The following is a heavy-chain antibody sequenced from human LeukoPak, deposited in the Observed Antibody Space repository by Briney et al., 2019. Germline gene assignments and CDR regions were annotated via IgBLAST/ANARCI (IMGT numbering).Heavy chain of an antibody. V-gene: IGHV3-74*01. CDR3: ARVSGPGMNEYYHL. D-gene: IGHD3-10*01. CDR2: INDDGSFR. CDR1: GITFSGAW. J-gene: IGHJ1*01. Sequence: GGSLRLSCAASGITFSGAWMHWVRQAPGKGLVWVSRINDDGSFRRYANSVKGRFTISRDNAKNTLSPQMDSLRAEDTAVYYCARVSGPGMNEYYHLWGQGTLVTVSS.